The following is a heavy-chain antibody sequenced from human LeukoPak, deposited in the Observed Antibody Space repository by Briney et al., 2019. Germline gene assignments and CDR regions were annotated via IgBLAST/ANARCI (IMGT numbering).Heavy chain of an antibody. CDR3: ARVPSPNDYYYYYMDV. V-gene: IGHV1-2*02. Sequence: ASVKVSCKASGYTFTGYYMHWVRQAPGQGLEWMGWINPNSGGTNYAQKFQGRVTMTRDTSISTAYMELSRLRSDDTAVYYCARVPSPNDYYYYYMDVWGKGTTVTVSS. J-gene: IGHJ6*03. CDR1: GYTFTGYY. CDR2: INPNSGGT.